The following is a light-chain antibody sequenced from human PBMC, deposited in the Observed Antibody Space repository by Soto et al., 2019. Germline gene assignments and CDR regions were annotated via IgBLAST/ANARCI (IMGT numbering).Light chain of an antibody. V-gene: IGKV1-9*01. Sequence: DVQLTQSPSFMSLSAGDRVTISCRASQGISSSLAWYQQKPGKAPKLLIYSASTLQSGVPSRFSGGFSGTEFTLTISSLQPEDFATYYCQPLYRYPLSFGQGTRLEIK. CDR3: QPLYRYPLS. CDR2: SAS. J-gene: IGKJ5*01. CDR1: QGISSS.